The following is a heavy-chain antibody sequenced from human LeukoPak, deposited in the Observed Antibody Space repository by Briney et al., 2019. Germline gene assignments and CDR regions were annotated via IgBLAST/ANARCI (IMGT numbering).Heavy chain of an antibody. CDR3: ATSNDAKIAPFDH. J-gene: IGHJ4*02. V-gene: IGHV4-4*09. D-gene: IGHD2-21*01. CDR1: GVSMSAYQ. CDR2: INTKGET. Sequence: SSETLSLTCTVSGVSMSAYQWSWVRQSPEKGLEWIGCINTKGETSYNPSLKSRVTTSVDTSKSQFSLRLTSVTAADTAVYYCATSNDAKIAPFDHWGQGAPVTVSS.